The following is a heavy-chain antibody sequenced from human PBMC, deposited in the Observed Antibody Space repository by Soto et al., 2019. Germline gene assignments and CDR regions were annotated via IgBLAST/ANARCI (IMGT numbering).Heavy chain of an antibody. CDR2: ISSSSSTI. CDR1: GLTFSSYS. V-gene: IGHV3-48*02. CDR3: ARDEAYLVASPYYYYYGMDV. J-gene: IGHJ6*02. D-gene: IGHD5-12*01. Sequence: EVQLVESGGGLVQPGGSLRLSCAASGLTFSSYSMNWVRQAPGKGLEWVSYISSSSSTIYYADSVKGRFTISRDNAKNSLYLQMNSLRDEDTAVYYCARDEAYLVASPYYYYYGMDVWGQGTTVTVSS.